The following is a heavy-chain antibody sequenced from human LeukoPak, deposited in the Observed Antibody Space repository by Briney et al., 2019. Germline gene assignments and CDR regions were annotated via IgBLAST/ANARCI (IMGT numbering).Heavy chain of an antibody. Sequence: PSETLSLTCTVSGGSISSYYWSWIRQPPGKGLEWIGYIYYSGSTNYNPSLKSRVTISVDTSKNQFSLKLSSVTAADTAVYYCARAPGGYDILTGYQSLYLFDYCGQGTLVTVSS. V-gene: IGHV4-59*01. CDR3: ARAPGGYDILTGYQSLYLFDY. D-gene: IGHD3-9*01. CDR2: IYYSGST. J-gene: IGHJ4*02. CDR1: GGSISSYY.